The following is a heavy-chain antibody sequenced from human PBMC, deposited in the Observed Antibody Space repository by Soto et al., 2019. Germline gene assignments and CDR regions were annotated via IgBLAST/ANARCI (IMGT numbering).Heavy chain of an antibody. V-gene: IGHV3-9*01. CDR1: GFTLDVFA. CDR2: FTWNSDEI. J-gene: IGHJ6*02. CDR3: AASRGFDSSGYSGYYYGMDV. D-gene: IGHD3-22*01. Sequence: EVQLVESGGGLVQPGRSLSLSVEASGFTLDVFALHWVGQGPGRGLGGVPGFTWNSDEIGYPDSVKGRFSISRDNAKKYLYLQMNSLRPDDTALYYCAASRGFDSSGYSGYYYGMDVWGQGTTVTVSS.